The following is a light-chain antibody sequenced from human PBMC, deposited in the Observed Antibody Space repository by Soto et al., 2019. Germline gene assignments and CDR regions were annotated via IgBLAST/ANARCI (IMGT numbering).Light chain of an antibody. J-gene: IGLJ2*01. CDR2: GNS. Sequence: QSVLTQPPSVSGAPGQRVTISCTGSSSNIGADYDVHWYQQVPGTAPKLLVSGNSNRPSGVPDRFSGSKSGTSASLAITGLQAEDEADYYCQSYDSSLSGSVFGGGTKLTVL. CDR1: SSNIGADYD. V-gene: IGLV1-40*01. CDR3: QSYDSSLSGSV.